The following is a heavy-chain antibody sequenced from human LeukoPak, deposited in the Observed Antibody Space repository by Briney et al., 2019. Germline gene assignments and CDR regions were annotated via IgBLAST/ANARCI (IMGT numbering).Heavy chain of an antibody. CDR2: INAGNGNT. CDR3: ARGGYGSGVKFYGMDV. CDR1: GYTFTSYA. D-gene: IGHD3-10*01. V-gene: IGHV1-3*01. J-gene: IGHJ6*02. Sequence: GASVKVSCKASGYTFTSYAMHWVRQAPGQRLEWMGWINAGNGNTKYSQKFQGRVTITRDTSASTAYMELSSLRSEDTAVYYCARGGYGSGVKFYGMDVWGQGTTVTVSS.